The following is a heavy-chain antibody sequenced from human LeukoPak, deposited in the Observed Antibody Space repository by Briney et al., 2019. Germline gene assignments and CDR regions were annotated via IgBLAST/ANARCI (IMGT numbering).Heavy chain of an antibody. V-gene: IGHV4-34*01. CDR2: INHSGST. Sequence: ASETLSLTCAVYGGSFSGYYWSWIRQPPGEGLEWTGEINHSGSTNYNPSLKSRVTISVDTSKNQFSLKLSSVTAADTAVYYCARGPTTVTTSDYWGQGTLVTVSS. CDR1: GGSFSGYY. CDR3: ARGPTTVTTSDY. D-gene: IGHD4-11*01. J-gene: IGHJ4*02.